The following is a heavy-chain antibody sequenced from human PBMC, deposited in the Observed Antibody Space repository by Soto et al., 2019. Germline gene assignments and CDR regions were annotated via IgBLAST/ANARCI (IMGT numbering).Heavy chain of an antibody. CDR3: ARERKFDFWRKGLDV. CDR1: GYTFTSYD. CDR2: MDPNSGST. D-gene: IGHD3-3*01. Sequence: QAQLVQSGAEVKKPGASVKVSCKASGYTFTSYDINWVRQAPGQGLEWLGWMDPNSGSTGYAKNFQGRVTLARNISINTAHMEPSSLRSEDTAVYYCARERKFDFWRKGLDVWGQGTTVTVSS. J-gene: IGHJ6*02. V-gene: IGHV1-8*01.